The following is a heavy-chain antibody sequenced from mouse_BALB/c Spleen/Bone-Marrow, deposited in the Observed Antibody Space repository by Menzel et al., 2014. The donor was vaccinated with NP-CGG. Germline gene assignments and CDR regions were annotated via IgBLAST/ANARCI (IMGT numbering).Heavy chain of an antibody. D-gene: IGHD3-2*01. CDR2: ILPGSDST. CDR1: GYTFSSYW. V-gene: IGHV1-9*01. J-gene: IGHJ3*01. CDR3: ARDSSDYLAWFAY. Sequence: QVQLQQSGAELMKPGASVKISCKATGYTFSSYWIEWVKQRPGHGLEWIGEILPGSDSTNYNENFKGKATFTADTSSITAYRQRNSLTAEDSGVYFRARDSSDYLAWFAYWGQGTLVTVSA.